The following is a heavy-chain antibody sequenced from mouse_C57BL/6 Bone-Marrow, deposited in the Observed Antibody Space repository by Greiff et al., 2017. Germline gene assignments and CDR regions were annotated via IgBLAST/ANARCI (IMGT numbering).Heavy chain of an antibody. J-gene: IGHJ3*01. CDR3: TYDYDVSWFAY. Sequence: EVQLQQSGAELVRPGASVKLSCTASGFNITDDYMHWVKQRPEQGLEWIGWIDPENGDTEYDSKFPGKATITADNSSNAAYLQLSSLTSEDTAVYYVTYDYDVSWFAYWGQGTLVTVSA. CDR1: GFNITDDY. CDR2: IDPENGDT. D-gene: IGHD2-4*01. V-gene: IGHV14-4*01.